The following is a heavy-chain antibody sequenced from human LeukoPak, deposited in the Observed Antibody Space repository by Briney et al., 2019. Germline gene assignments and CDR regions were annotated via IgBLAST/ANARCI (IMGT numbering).Heavy chain of an antibody. V-gene: IGHV4-61*02. D-gene: IGHD3-10*01. Sequence: SQTLSLTCTVSGGSISSGSYYWSWIRQPAGKGLEWIGRIYTSGSTNYNPSLKSRVTISVDTSKNQFSLKLSSVTAADTAVYYCARATRGSFDPWGQGTLVTVSS. CDR1: GGSISSGSYY. CDR3: ARATRGSFDP. J-gene: IGHJ5*02. CDR2: IYTSGST.